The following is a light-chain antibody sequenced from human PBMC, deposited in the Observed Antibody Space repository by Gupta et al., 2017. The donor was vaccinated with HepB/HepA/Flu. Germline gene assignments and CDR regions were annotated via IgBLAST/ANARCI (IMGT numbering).Light chain of an antibody. V-gene: IGLV2-14*01. CDR3: SSFTSTSSLAV. J-gene: IGLJ3*02. CDR1: SSDV. Sequence: QPALPPPPSASGSPGQSITISCTGTSSDVSWYQQHPGKAPKLMIYAVSNRPARVSYRFSGSKSGDTASLTISGLQAEDEADYYGSSFTSTSSLAVFGGGTKLTVL. CDR2: AVS.